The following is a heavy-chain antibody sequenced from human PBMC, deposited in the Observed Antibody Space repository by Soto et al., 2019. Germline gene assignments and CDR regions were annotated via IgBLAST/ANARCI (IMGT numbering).Heavy chain of an antibody. CDR1: GGSISSGGYY. D-gene: IGHD2-2*01. CDR2: IYYSGST. CDR3: ASGPLGIPAATWFDP. Sequence: QVQLQESGPGLVKPSQTLSLTCTVSGGSISSGGYYWSWIRQHPGKGLEWIGYIYYSGSTYYNPCVNGRVTITVDTSKNQFSLNLSSVTAADTAVDYCASGPLGIPAATWFDPWGQGTLVTVSS. J-gene: IGHJ5*02. V-gene: IGHV4-31*03.